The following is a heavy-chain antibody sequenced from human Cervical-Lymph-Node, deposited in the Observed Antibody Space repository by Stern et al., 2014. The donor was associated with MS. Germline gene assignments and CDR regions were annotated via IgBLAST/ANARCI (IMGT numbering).Heavy chain of an antibody. J-gene: IGHJ4*02. D-gene: IGHD5-12*01. CDR3: ARSPATPSGYDRFDY. CDR1: GYLFDDYW. Sequence: EVQLVESGAEVKKPGESLKISCEASGYLFDDYWIGWVRQMSGRGLELVAIIFPRDSNTRYSPSVQGQVTISADKSISPAYLQWSSLKASDTAIYYGARSPATPSGYDRFDYWGQGALVTVSS. CDR2: IFPRDSNT. V-gene: IGHV5-51*03.